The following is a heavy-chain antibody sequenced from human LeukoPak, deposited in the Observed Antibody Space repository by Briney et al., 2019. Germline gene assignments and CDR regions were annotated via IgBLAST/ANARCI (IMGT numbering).Heavy chain of an antibody. CDR3: AKGVRLWFAFYFDY. CDR2: ISGNGYNT. D-gene: IGHD3-10*01. CDR1: GFTFDNYA. J-gene: IGHJ4*02. V-gene: IGHV3-23*01. Sequence: GGSLRLSCAASGFTFDNYAMSWVRQAPGKGREWVSAISGNGYNTYYADSVKGRFTVSRESSSNTLSLQMDSLRAEDTAVYYCAKGVRLWFAFYFDYWGQGTLVTVSS.